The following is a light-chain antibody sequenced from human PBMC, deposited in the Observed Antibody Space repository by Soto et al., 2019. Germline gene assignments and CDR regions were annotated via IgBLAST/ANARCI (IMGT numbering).Light chain of an antibody. CDR2: GAS. CDR1: QSVSSN. V-gene: IGKV3-15*01. Sequence: EIVMTQSPATLSVSPGERATLSRRDSQSVSSNLAWYQQKPGQAPRLLIYGASTRATGIPARFSGSGFGTEFTLIISSLQSEDFAVYYCQQYNNWPLTFGPGTKVDIK. J-gene: IGKJ3*01. CDR3: QQYNNWPLT.